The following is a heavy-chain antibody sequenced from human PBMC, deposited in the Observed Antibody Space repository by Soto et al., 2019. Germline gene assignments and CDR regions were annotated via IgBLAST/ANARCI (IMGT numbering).Heavy chain of an antibody. Sequence: ASVKVSCKASGYTFTSYAMHWVRQAPGQRLEWMGWINAGNGNTKYSQKFQGRVTITRDTSASTAYMELSSLRSEDTAVYYCARVGFADYYDSSGYYSPWGQGTLVTSPQ. CDR3: ARVGFADYYDSSGYYSP. CDR2: INAGNGNT. V-gene: IGHV1-3*01. CDR1: GYTFTSYA. D-gene: IGHD3-22*01. J-gene: IGHJ4*02.